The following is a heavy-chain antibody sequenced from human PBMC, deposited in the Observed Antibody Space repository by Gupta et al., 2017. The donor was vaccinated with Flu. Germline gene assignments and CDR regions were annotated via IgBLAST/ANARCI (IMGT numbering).Heavy chain of an antibody. CDR1: GFTFSSYA. CDR3: AKDLSALRYFDWPNGMDV. V-gene: IGHV3-23*01. J-gene: IGHJ6*01. CDR2: VSGNGDNT. Sequence: EVQLLESGGGLVQPGGSLRLSCAASGFTFSSYAMSWVRQAPGKGLEWVSAVSGNGDNTYYADSVKGRFAISRDNSKNTLSLEMNSLRAEDTAIYYCAKDLSALRYFDWPNGMDVWGQGTTVTVSS. D-gene: IGHD3-9*01.